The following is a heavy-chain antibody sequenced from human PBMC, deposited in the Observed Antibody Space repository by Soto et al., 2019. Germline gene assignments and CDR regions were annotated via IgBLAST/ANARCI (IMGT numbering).Heavy chain of an antibody. Sequence: EVQVVESGGGLVQPGRSLRLSCAASGFTFDDYAMHWVRQAPGKGLEWVSGISWNSGTIGYAESVKGRFTTSRDNAKNSLYLQMNSLRAEDTALYYCAKAVGWLVIHWGQGTLVTVSS. V-gene: IGHV3-9*01. J-gene: IGHJ4*02. CDR2: ISWNSGTI. CDR3: AKAVGWLVIH. CDR1: GFTFDDYA. D-gene: IGHD6-19*01.